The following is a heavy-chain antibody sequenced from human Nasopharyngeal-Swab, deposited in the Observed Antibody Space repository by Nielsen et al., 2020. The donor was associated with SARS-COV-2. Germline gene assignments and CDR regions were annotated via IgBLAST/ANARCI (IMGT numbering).Heavy chain of an antibody. CDR2: ISGSGGST. CDR1: GFTFSSYA. J-gene: IGHJ3*02. Sequence: GGSLRLSCAVSGFTFSSYAMSWVRQAPGKGLEWVSAISGSGGSTYYADSVKGRFTISRDNSKNTLYLQMNSLRAEDTAVYYCAKDLSGIAAADDAFDIWGQGTMGTVSS. CDR3: AKDLSGIAAADDAFDI. D-gene: IGHD6-13*01. V-gene: IGHV3-23*01.